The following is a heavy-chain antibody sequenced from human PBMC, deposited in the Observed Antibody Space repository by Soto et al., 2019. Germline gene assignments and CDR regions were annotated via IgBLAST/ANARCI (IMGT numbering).Heavy chain of an antibody. CDR1: GYTFTSYA. D-gene: IGHD3-10*01. Sequence: QVQLVQSGSELKKPGASVKVSCKASGYTFTSYAMNWVRQAPGQGLEWMGWINTNTGNPTYAQGFTGRFVFSLDTSVSTAYLQICSLKAEDTAVYYCARDQLLWFGEFNSYYYYYGMDVWGQGTTVTVSS. CDR2: INTNTGNP. V-gene: IGHV7-4-1*01. J-gene: IGHJ6*02. CDR3: ARDQLLWFGEFNSYYYYYGMDV.